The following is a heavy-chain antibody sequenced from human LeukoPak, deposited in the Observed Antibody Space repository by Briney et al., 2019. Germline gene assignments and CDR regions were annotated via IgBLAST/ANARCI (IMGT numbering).Heavy chain of an antibody. D-gene: IGHD3-22*01. CDR3: ARAGLGLGYYDSSGYYFGY. V-gene: IGHV3-30*03. Sequence: GGSLRLSCAASGFTFSSYGMHWVRQAPGKGLEWVAVISYDGSNKYYADSVKGRFTISRDNSKNTLYLQMNSLRSDDTAVYYCARAGLGLGYYDSSGYYFGYWGQGTLVTVSS. CDR1: GFTFSSYG. CDR2: ISYDGSNK. J-gene: IGHJ4*02.